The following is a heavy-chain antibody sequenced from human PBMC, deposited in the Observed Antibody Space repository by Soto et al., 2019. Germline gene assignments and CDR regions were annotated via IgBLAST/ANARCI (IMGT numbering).Heavy chain of an antibody. D-gene: IGHD1-1*01. Sequence: QVQLQESGPGLVKPSETLSLTCSVSGGSISSHYWSWIRQPPGKGLEWIGFIYYIGSTYYNPSLESRVTISVDTSNNQFSLTLSSVTAADTAVYYCARQVSYNWNDPSGFDFWGRGTLVTVSS. CDR2: IYYIGST. V-gene: IGHV4-59*08. CDR1: GGSISSHY. J-gene: IGHJ4*01. CDR3: ARQVSYNWNDPSGFDF.